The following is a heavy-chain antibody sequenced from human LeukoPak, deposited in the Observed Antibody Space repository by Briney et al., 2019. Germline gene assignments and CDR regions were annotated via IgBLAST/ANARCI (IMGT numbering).Heavy chain of an antibody. J-gene: IGHJ5*02. CDR3: ARVIALDFWSGTNWFDP. V-gene: IGHV4-31*03. D-gene: IGHD3-3*01. CDR2: IYYSGST. CDR1: GGSISSGGYY. Sequence: PSETLSLACTVSGGSISSGGYYWSWIRQHPGKGLEWIGYIYYSGSTYYNPSLKSRVTISVDTSKNQFSLKLSSVTAADTAVYYCARVIALDFWSGTNWFDPWGQGTLVTVSS.